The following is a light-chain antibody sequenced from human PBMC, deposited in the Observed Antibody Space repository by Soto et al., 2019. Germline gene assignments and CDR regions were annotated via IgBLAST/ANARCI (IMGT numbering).Light chain of an antibody. Sequence: QSVLTQPPSVSAAPGQTVTISCSGTSFNIGNNYVSWYQQLPGTAPKLLICDNDKRPSEIPDRFSGSKSGTSATLAITGLQTGDEADYYCGTWDSDLDAGVFGGGTKLTVL. J-gene: IGLJ3*02. CDR1: SFNIGNNY. CDR2: DND. CDR3: GTWDSDLDAGV. V-gene: IGLV1-51*01.